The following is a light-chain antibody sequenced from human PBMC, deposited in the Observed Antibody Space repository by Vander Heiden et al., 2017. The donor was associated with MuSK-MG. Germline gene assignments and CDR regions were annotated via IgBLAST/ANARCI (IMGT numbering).Light chain of an antibody. CDR2: LAS. V-gene: IGKV1-39*01. CDR3: QQSHSVPRT. Sequence: DIPLTPSPSPLSASVGDRVTITCRASQSISCYLNWYQQRPGKAPKFLIYLASSLRSGVPSSFSGSGSGSEFTLTISNLQPEDFATYYCQQSHSVPRTFGQGTKVEVK. CDR1: QSISCY. J-gene: IGKJ1*01.